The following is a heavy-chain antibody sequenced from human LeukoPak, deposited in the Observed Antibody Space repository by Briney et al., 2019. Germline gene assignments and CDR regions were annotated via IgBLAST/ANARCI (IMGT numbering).Heavy chain of an antibody. CDR3: ARDHAINYFDY. CDR1: GGSISSHY. J-gene: IGHJ4*02. CDR2: IYYSGST. D-gene: IGHD3-9*01. V-gene: IGHV4-59*11. Sequence: SETLSLTCTVSGGSISSHYWSWIRQPPGKGLEWIGYIYYSGSTNYNPSLKSRVTISVDTSKNQFSLKLSSVTAADTAVYYCARDHAINYFDYWGQGTQVTVSS.